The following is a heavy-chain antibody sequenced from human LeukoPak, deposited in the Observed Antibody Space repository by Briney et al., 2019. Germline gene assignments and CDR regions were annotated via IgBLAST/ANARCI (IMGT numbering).Heavy chain of an antibody. Sequence: SETLSLTCAVYGGSFSGYYWSWIRQPPGKGLEWIGEINHSGSTNYNASLKSRVTISVDASKNQFSLKLSSVTAADTAVYYCAREEDCSGGICYLGNAFDIWGQGTMVTVSS. D-gene: IGHD2-15*01. CDR3: AREEDCSGGICYLGNAFDI. CDR1: GGSFSGYY. V-gene: IGHV4-34*01. CDR2: INHSGST. J-gene: IGHJ3*02.